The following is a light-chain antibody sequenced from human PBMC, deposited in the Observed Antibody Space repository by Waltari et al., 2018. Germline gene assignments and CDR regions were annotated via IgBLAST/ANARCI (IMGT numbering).Light chain of an antibody. CDR2: YGN. CDR3: EAWDDTLNGVV. Sequence: QSVLTQPPSVSEAPRQWVTISCSGSNSNIGNNAVNWYQKLPGKAPKLLIYYGNLLSPGVSDRFSGAKSDTSASLAISGLQSEDEADYYCEAWDDTLNGVVFGGGTKLTVL. J-gene: IGLJ3*02. V-gene: IGLV1-36*01. CDR1: NSNIGNNA.